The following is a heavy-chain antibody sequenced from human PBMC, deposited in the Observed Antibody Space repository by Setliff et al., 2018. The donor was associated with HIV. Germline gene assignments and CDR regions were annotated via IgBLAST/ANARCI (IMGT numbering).Heavy chain of an antibody. J-gene: IGHJ1*01. CDR2: ISSSTRYI. Sequence: PGGSLRLSCAASGFTFSSYSMNWVRQAPGKGLEWVSCISSSTRYIYYADSVEGRFTISRDNAKNSLYLQMSSLRAEDTAVYYCAREMAATAHPDDPYFQHWGQGTLVTVSS. CDR1: GFTFSSYS. D-gene: IGHD6-13*01. CDR3: AREMAATAHPDDPYFQH. V-gene: IGHV3-21*06.